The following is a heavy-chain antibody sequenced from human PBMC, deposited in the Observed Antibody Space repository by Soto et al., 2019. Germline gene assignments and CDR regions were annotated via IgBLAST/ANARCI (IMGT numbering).Heavy chain of an antibody. V-gene: IGHV3-33*01. D-gene: IGHD6-13*01. CDR3: ARDRSKYSSSWYNYYYGMDV. J-gene: IGHJ6*02. CDR2: IWYDGSNK. Sequence: GGSLRLSCAASGFTFSSYGMHWVRQAPGKGLEWVAVIWYDGSNKYYADSVKGRFTISRDNSKNTLYLQMNSLRAEDTAVYYCARDRSKYSSSWYNYYYGMDVWGQGTTVTVS. CDR1: GFTFSSYG.